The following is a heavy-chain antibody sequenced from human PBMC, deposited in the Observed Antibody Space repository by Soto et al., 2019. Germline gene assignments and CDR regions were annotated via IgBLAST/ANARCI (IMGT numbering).Heavy chain of an antibody. V-gene: IGHV1-18*01. CDR2: ISTDNGNT. CDR3: ARGGYSSGREDY. CDR1: GYTFTNSG. Sequence: ASVKVSCKASGYTFTNSGINWVRQAPGQGLEWMGWISTDNGNTNYAQHLQGRVSMTTDTSTSTAYMDLRSLRSDDTAVYYCARGGYSSGREDYWGQGTLVTVSS. D-gene: IGHD6-19*01. J-gene: IGHJ4*02.